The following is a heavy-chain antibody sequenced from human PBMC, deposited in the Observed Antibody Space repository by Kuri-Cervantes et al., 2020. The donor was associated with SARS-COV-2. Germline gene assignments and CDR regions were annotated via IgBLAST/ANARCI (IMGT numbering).Heavy chain of an antibody. D-gene: IGHD6-25*01. CDR2: IYYSGST. CDR3: ARKTATPPDWFDP. CDR1: GGSVSSGSYY. J-gene: IGHJ5*02. V-gene: IGHV4-61*01. Sequence: SETLSLTCTVSGGSVSSGSYYWSWIRQPPGKGLEWIGYIYYSGSTNYNPSLKSRVTISVDTSKNQFSLKLSSVTAADAAVYYCARKTATPPDWFDPWGQGTLVTVSS.